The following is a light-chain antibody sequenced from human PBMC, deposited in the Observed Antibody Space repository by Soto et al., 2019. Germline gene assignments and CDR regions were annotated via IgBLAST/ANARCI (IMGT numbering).Light chain of an antibody. Sequence: QSVLTQPPSASGSPGQSVTISCTGTKSDIGVYDFVSWYQHHPRKAPRLTIYEVVQRPSGVPDRFSGSKSGNTASLTVSGLQAADEADYFCKSYAGSNTYVFGSGTTVTVL. J-gene: IGLJ1*01. V-gene: IGLV2-8*01. CDR1: KSDIGVYDF. CDR2: EVV. CDR3: KSYAGSNTYV.